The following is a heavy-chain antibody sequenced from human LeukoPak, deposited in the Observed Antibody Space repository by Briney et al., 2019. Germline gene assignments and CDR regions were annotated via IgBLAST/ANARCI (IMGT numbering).Heavy chain of an antibody. Sequence: SETLSLTCTVSGGSISSGSYYWSWIRQPAGKGLEWIGRIYTSGSTNYNPSLKSRVTISVDTSKNQFSLKLSSVTAADTAVYYCARDRGTYRPIDYWGQGTLVTVSS. CDR3: ARDRGTYRPIDY. CDR2: IYTSGST. J-gene: IGHJ4*02. V-gene: IGHV4-61*02. CDR1: GGSISSGSYY. D-gene: IGHD1-26*01.